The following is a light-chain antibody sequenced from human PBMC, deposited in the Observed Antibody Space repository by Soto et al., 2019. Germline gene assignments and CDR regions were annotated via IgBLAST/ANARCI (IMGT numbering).Light chain of an antibody. CDR1: QSISSW. CDR3: QQYTTYSLT. CDR2: DAS. Sequence: DIQMTQSPSTLSGSVGDRVTITCRASQSISSWLAWYQQRPGKAPKLLIYDASNLGSGVPSRFSGSGSGTEFTLTISSLQSDDFATYYCQQYTTYSLTFGQGTKVDIK. J-gene: IGKJ1*01. V-gene: IGKV1-5*01.